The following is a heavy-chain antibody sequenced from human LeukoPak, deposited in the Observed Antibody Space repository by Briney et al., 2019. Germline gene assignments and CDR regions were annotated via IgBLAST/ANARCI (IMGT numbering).Heavy chain of an antibody. Sequence: ASVKVSCKASGYTFTIYYMHWVRQAPGQGLEWMGIINPSGGSTSYAQKFQGRVTMTRDTSTSTVYMELSSLRSEDTAVYYCARVPYCSGGSCYDYYYYGMDVWGQGTTVTVSS. J-gene: IGHJ6*02. CDR3: ARVPYCSGGSCYDYYYYGMDV. D-gene: IGHD2-15*01. CDR1: GYTFTIYY. V-gene: IGHV1-46*01. CDR2: INPSGGST.